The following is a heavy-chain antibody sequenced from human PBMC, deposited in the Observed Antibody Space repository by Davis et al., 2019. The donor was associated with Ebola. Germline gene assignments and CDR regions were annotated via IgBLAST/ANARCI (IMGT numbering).Heavy chain of an antibody. CDR1: GFVFSNFW. CDR2: IKTDGSMT. J-gene: IGHJ4*02. D-gene: IGHD3-3*01. V-gene: IGHV3-74*01. Sequence: HTGGSLRLSCAASGFVFSNFWMHWVRQSPGKGLVWVSRIKTDGSMTGYGDSVQGRFTISRDNAKNTLYLQMNDLRAEDTAVYYCAREGKIFGCDYWGQGALVTVSS. CDR3: AREGKIFGCDY.